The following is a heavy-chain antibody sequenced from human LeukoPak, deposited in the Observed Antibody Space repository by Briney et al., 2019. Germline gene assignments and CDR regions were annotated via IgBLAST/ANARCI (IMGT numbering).Heavy chain of an antibody. Sequence: PSETLSLTCTVSGGSIRSYYWSWIRQPPGKGLEWIGYMHYSGSTNYNPSLKSRVTTSVDTSKNQFSLRLSSVTAADTAVYYCARRVTSNWFDPWGQGTLVTVSS. V-gene: IGHV4-59*08. J-gene: IGHJ5*02. CDR3: ARRVTSNWFDP. D-gene: IGHD2-21*02. CDR1: GGSIRSYY. CDR2: MHYSGST.